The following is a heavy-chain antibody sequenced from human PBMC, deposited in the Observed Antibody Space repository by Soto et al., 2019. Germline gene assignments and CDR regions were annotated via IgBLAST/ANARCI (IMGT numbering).Heavy chain of an antibody. CDR3: AKDSVISGWYYFDY. V-gene: IGHV3-30*18. Sequence: QVQLVESGGGVVQPGRPLRLSCAASGFTFSSYGMHWVRQAPGKGLEWVAVISYDGSNKYYADSVKGRFTISRDNSKNTLYLQMNSLRAEDTAVYYCAKDSVISGWYYFDYWGQGTLVTVSS. D-gene: IGHD6-19*01. CDR2: ISYDGSNK. J-gene: IGHJ4*02. CDR1: GFTFSSYG.